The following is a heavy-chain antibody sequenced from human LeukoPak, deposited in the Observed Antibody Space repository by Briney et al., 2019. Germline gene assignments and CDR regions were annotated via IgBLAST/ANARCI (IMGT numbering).Heavy chain of an antibody. D-gene: IGHD2-15*01. CDR1: GFTFSSYS. CDR2: ISSSRSYI. Sequence: GGSLRLSCAASGFTFSSYSMNWVRQAPGKGLEWVSSISSSRSYIYYADSVKGRFTISRDNAKNSLYLQMNSLRAEDTAVYYCASGYCSGGSCYSVGNAFDIWGQGTMVTVSS. V-gene: IGHV3-21*01. CDR3: ASGYCSGGSCYSVGNAFDI. J-gene: IGHJ3*02.